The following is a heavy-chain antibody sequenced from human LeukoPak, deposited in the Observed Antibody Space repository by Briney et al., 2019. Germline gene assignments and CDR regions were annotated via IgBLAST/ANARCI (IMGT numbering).Heavy chain of an antibody. V-gene: IGHV1-69*04. CDR3: ARSTIFGVANNWFDP. Sequence: SVKVSCKASGGTFSSYAISWVRQAPGQGLEWMGRIIPILGIANYAQKFQGRVTITADKSTSTAYMELSSLRSEDTAVYYCARSTIFGVANNWFDPWGQGTLVTVSS. CDR2: IIPILGIA. CDR1: GGTFSSYA. J-gene: IGHJ5*02. D-gene: IGHD3-3*01.